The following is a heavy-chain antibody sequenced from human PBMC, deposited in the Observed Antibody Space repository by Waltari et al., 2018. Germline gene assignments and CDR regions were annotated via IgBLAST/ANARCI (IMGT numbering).Heavy chain of an antibody. J-gene: IGHJ4*02. CDR2: IYYSGST. Sequence: QLQLQESSPGLVKPSETLSLTCTVSGGSISSSSYYWGWIRQPPGKGLEWIGSIYYSGSTYYNPSLKSRVTISVDTSKNQFSLKLSSVTAADTAVYYCARLGRGLNYYDSSGYYDPPYYFDYWGQGTLVTVSS. CDR1: GGSISSSSYY. CDR3: ARLGRGLNYYDSSGYYDPPYYFDY. V-gene: IGHV4-39*01. D-gene: IGHD3-22*01.